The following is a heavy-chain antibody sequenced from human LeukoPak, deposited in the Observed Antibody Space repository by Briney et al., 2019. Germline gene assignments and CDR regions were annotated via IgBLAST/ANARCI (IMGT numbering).Heavy chain of an antibody. CDR1: GGSISSYY. D-gene: IGHD6-13*01. CDR3: AREGPYSGRWYYSDY. J-gene: IGHJ4*02. Sequence: PSETLSLTCTVSGGSISSYYWSWIRQPAGKGLEWIGRIYSSGNTNYNLSLKSRVTMSVDTSKNQFSLKLTSVTAADTAFYYCAREGPYSGRWYYSDYWGQGILVTVSS. CDR2: IYSSGNT. V-gene: IGHV4-4*07.